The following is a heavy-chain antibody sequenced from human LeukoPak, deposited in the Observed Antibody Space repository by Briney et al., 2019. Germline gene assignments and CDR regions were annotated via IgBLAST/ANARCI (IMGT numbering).Heavy chain of an antibody. J-gene: IGHJ4*02. CDR3: LRHYSR. D-gene: IGHD6-13*01. V-gene: IGHV3-49*04. CDR2: IRNRAYGGTT. CDR1: GFTFGDNA. Sequence: PGGSLRLSCTGSGFTFGDNAMSWVRQAPGKGLEWVGFIRNRAYGGTTEYAASVKGRFTISRDDSKSIAYPQMNSLKTEDTAVYYCLRHYSRWGQGTLVTVSS.